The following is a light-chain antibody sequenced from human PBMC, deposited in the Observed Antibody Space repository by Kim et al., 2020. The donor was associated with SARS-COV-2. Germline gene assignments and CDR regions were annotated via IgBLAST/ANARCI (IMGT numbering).Light chain of an antibody. Sequence: QSVLTQPPSVSGAPGQRVTISCAGSSSNIGAGYDVHWYQQILGTAPQLLIYGNNNRPSGVPDRFSASKSGTSASLAIAGLQAEDEADYYCQSYDTSLSAWVFGGGTQLTVL. V-gene: IGLV1-40*01. CDR2: GNN. CDR1: SSNIGAGYD. CDR3: QSYDTSLSAWV. J-gene: IGLJ2*01.